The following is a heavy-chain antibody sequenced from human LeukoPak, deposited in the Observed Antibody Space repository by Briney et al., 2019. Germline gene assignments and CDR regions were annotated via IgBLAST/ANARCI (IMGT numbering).Heavy chain of an antibody. J-gene: IGHJ4*02. Sequence: GSGPALVKPPQTLTLTCTFSGVSLSTSGMRVSWIPQPPGKALEWLARIDWDDDKFYSTSLKTRLTISKDTSKNQVVLTMTNMDPVDTATYYCATRITMVRGVKDYWGQGTLVTVSS. CDR1: GVSLSTSGMR. CDR3: ATRITMVRGVKDY. V-gene: IGHV2-70*04. CDR2: IDWDDDK. D-gene: IGHD3-10*01.